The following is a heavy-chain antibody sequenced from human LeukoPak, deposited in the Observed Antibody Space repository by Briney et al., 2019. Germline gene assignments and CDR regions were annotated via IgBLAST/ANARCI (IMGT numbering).Heavy chain of an antibody. Sequence: GGSLRLSCAASGFTFSSYAMSWVRQAPGKGLEWVSAISGSGGSTYYADSVKGRFTISRDNSKNTLYLQMNSLRAEDTAVYYCAKGNTGEEYYYDSSGYYYPHWFDPWGQGTLVTVSS. J-gene: IGHJ5*02. CDR2: ISGSGGST. V-gene: IGHV3-23*01. CDR1: GFTFSSYA. CDR3: AKGNTGEEYYYDSSGYYYPHWFDP. D-gene: IGHD3-22*01.